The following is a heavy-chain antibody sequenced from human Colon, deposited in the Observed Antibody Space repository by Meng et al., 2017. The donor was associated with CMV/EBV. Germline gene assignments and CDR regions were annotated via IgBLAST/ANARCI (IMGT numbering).Heavy chain of an antibody. CDR2: INPNTGNP. J-gene: IGHJ4*02. D-gene: IGHD6-13*01. CDR1: GYTFTRYN. CDR3: ATGSVAADGKGY. V-gene: IGHV7-4-1*02. Sequence: QVQLVQSGSELKKPGASVKNSCKASGYTFTRYNINWVRQAPGQWLEWMGYINPNTGNPTYVQGFTGRFVFSLDTSVSTAYLQISSLKAEDTAVYYCATGSVAADGKGYWGQGTLVTVSS.